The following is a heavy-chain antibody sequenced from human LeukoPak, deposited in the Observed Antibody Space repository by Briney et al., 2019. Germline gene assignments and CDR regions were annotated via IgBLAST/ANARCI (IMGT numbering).Heavy chain of an antibody. V-gene: IGHV4-59*08. CDR2: IFHTGST. CDR1: GGSFTTYH. CDR3: ARHSLPGFDP. J-gene: IGHJ5*02. Sequence: PSETLSLTCTVSGGSFTTYHWSWIRQPPGKGLEWVGYIFHTGSTNYNPSLKSRVTISVDTSKNQFSLKLSSVTAADTAVYYCARHSLPGFDPWGQGTLVTVSP. D-gene: IGHD2-15*01.